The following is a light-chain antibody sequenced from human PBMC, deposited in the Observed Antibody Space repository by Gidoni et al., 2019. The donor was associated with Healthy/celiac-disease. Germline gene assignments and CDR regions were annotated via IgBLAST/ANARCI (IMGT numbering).Light chain of an antibody. CDR3: QAWDSNIVV. CDR2: KDS. J-gene: IGLJ2*01. CDR1: KLGDKY. Sequence: SSELTQPPSVSVSPGQTASITCSGDKLGDKYGSWYQQKPGQSPVVVIYKDSKRPSGIPERFSGSNSGNTATLTISGSQAMDEADYYCQAWDSNIVVFGGGTKLTVL. V-gene: IGLV3-1*01.